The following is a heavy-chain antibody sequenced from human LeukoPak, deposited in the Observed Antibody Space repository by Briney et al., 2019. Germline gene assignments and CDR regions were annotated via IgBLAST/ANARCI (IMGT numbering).Heavy chain of an antibody. Sequence: SETLSLTCTVSGDSISSSSSYWGWIRQPPWEGLEWIVSIYYSGSTYYNTSLKSRVTISVDTSKNQFSLRLNSVTAADTAVYSCATLVSTRYYFDYWGQGTLVTVSS. CDR3: ATLVSTRYYFDY. CDR2: IYYSGST. J-gene: IGHJ4*02. D-gene: IGHD5/OR15-5a*01. V-gene: IGHV4-39*01. CDR1: GDSISSSSSY.